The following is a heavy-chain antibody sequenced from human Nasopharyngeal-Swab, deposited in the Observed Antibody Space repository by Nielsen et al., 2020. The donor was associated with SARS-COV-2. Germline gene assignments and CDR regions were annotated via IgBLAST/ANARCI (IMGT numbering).Heavy chain of an antibody. V-gene: IGHV3-53*04. J-gene: IGHJ6*02. D-gene: IGHD5-12*01. Sequence: VRQAPGKGLEWVSVIYSGGSTYYADSVKGRFTISRRNSKNTLYLQMNSLRAGDTAVYYCARELGRGYSGYDNYYGMDVWGQGTTVTVSS. CDR2: IYSGGST. CDR3: ARELGRGYSGYDNYYGMDV.